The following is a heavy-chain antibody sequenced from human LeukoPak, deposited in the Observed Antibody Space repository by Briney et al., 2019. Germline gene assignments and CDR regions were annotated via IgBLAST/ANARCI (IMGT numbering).Heavy chain of an antibody. J-gene: IGHJ4*02. CDR2: ISYSEST. Sequence: SETLSLTCTVSGDSVNSGSYYWSWIRQPPGKRLEWIGYISYSESTNYNPFLKSRVTISVDTSKNQFSLKLSSVTTADTAVYYCARDPGIWQQLGYFDYWGQGTLVTVSS. D-gene: IGHD6-13*01. V-gene: IGHV4-61*01. CDR1: GDSVNSGSYY. CDR3: ARDPGIWQQLGYFDY.